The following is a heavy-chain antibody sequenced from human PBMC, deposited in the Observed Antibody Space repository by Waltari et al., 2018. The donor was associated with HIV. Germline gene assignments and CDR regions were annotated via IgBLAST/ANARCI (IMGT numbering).Heavy chain of an antibody. CDR1: GSSLSVSGSY. D-gene: IGHD2-15*01. CDR3: TRNTCAGGSCSLGGYGLDV. V-gene: IGHV4-39*01. CDR2: MFHTGRT. J-gene: IGHJ6*02. Sequence: QLQLQESGPGLVKPSETLSLNCSVSGSSLSVSGSYWGWVRQPPGKGLEWIGCMFHTGRTFYNPSLKSRVTISLDTSSNQFSLKVTSVSAADTALYYCTRNTCAGGSCSLGGYGLDVWGQGTPVTVSS.